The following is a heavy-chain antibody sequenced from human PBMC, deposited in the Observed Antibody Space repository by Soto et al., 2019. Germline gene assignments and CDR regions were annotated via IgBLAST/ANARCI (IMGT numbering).Heavy chain of an antibody. V-gene: IGHV4-4*07. J-gene: IGHJ4*02. D-gene: IGHD3-16*01. CDR2: IYTRGST. CDR3: ARGGAYYFDS. Sequence: NPSETLSLTCPVSGASITNFYWSWIRQSARKGLEWIGRIYTRGSTDYNPSLKSRVTMSIDTSNNQLSLTLTSVTAADTAVYYCARGGAYYFDSWGQGLLVTVSS. CDR1: GASITNFY.